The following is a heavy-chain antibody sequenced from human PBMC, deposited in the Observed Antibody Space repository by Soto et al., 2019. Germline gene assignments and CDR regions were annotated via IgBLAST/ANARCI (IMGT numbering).Heavy chain of an antibody. J-gene: IGHJ4*02. CDR3: ARLSYNWNDRYYFDY. V-gene: IGHV3-7*01. D-gene: IGHD1-1*01. CDR1: GFTFSIYW. CDR2: IKQDGSEK. Sequence: EVQLVESGGGLVQTGGSLRLSCAASGFTFSIYWMSWVRQAPGKGLEWVANIKQDGSEKYYVDSVKGRFTISRDNAKNSLYLQMNSLRAEDTAVYYCARLSYNWNDRYYFDYWGQGTLVTVSS.